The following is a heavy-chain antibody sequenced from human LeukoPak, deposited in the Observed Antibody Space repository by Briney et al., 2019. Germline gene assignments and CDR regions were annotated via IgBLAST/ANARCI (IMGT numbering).Heavy chain of an antibody. CDR1: GFIFSDYW. CDR3: AKNYRYFDL. CDR2: LNSDGSST. D-gene: IGHD3-10*01. J-gene: IGHJ2*01. Sequence: GGSLRLSCAASGFIFSDYWMHWVRQAPGKGLVWVSRLNSDGSSTIYADSVKGRFTISRDNAKNTLYLQMNSLRAEDTAVYYCAKNYRYFDLWGRGTLVTVSS. V-gene: IGHV3-74*01.